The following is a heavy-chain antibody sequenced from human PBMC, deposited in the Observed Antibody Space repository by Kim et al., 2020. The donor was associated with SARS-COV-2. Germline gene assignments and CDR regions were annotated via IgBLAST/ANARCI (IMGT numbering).Heavy chain of an antibody. Sequence: SVKVSCKASGGTFSSYAISWVRQAPGQGLEWMGGIIPIFGTANYAQKFQGRVTITADESTSTAYMELSSLRSEDTAVYYCARVSYSSGWAHYYYYGMDVWGQGTTVTVSS. V-gene: IGHV1-69*13. CDR1: GGTFSSYA. J-gene: IGHJ6*02. CDR2: IIPIFGTA. D-gene: IGHD6-19*01. CDR3: ARVSYSSGWAHYYYYGMDV.